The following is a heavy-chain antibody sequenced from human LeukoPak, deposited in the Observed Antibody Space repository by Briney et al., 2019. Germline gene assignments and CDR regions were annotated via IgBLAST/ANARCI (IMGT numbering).Heavy chain of an antibody. D-gene: IGHD5-12*01. Sequence: GGSLRLSCAASGFTFTSYWMHWVRQAPGKGLVWVSRIKSDESTRDYADFVKGRFTISRDNARNTVYLQINSLIAEDTAVYYCARGLRDRYGMDVWGQGTTVTVSS. V-gene: IGHV3-74*01. J-gene: IGHJ6*02. CDR2: IKSDESTR. CDR1: GFTFTSYW. CDR3: ARGLRDRYGMDV.